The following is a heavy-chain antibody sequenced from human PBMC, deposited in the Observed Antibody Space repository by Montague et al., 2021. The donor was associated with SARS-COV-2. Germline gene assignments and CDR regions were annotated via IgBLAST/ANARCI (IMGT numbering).Heavy chain of an antibody. J-gene: IGHJ6*02. V-gene: IGHV4-34*01. CDR3: ANFWLARGYCGSHECCLDV. CDR1: GDSVSSYY. D-gene: IGHD2-21*01. CDR2: INYSGST. Sequence: SETLSLTCTVSGDSVSSYYWSWIRQPPGKGLQWIGEINYSGSTNYNPSLKSRVTISVDTSRNQFSLSLSSVTAADTAVYYCANFWLARGYCGSHECCLDVWGQGTTVTVSS.